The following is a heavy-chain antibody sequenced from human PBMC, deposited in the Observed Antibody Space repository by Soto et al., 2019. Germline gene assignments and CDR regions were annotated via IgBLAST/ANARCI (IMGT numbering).Heavy chain of an antibody. Sequence: GGSLRLSCAASGFTFSSYWMHWVRQAPGKGLVWVSRINSDGSNTNYADSVKGRFTISRDNAKNTLYLQMNSLRVEDTAVYYCARGYGDYLYYFNYWGQGTLVTVSS. CDR2: INSDGSNT. J-gene: IGHJ4*02. V-gene: IGHV3-74*01. CDR1: GFTFSSYW. D-gene: IGHD4-17*01. CDR3: ARGYGDYLYYFNY.